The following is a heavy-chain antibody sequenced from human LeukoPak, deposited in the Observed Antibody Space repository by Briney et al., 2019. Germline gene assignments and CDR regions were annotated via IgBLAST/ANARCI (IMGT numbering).Heavy chain of an antibody. CDR2: IYWDDDK. V-gene: IGHV2-5*02. Sequence: SGPTLVNPTQTLTLTCTFSGFSLRTRGGGVGWIRQPPGKALEWLSIIYWDDDKSYSPSLKSRLTITKDASKNQVVLTMTNMDPVDTATYYCAHSYGSGQFDYWGQGTLVTVSS. CDR1: GFSLRTRGGG. D-gene: IGHD3-10*01. CDR3: AHSYGSGQFDY. J-gene: IGHJ4*02.